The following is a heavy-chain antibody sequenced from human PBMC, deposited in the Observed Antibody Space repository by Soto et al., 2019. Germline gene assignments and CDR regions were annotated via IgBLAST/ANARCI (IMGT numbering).Heavy chain of an antibody. Sequence: GGSLRLSCAASGFTFSSYGMHWVRQAPGKGLEWVAVISYDGSNKYYADSVKGRFTISRDNSKNTLYLQMNSLRAEDTAVYYCAKEFKVSQWLDYYFDYWGQGTLVTVSS. CDR3: AKEFKVSQWLDYYFDY. CDR2: ISYDGSNK. J-gene: IGHJ4*02. V-gene: IGHV3-30*18. D-gene: IGHD6-19*01. CDR1: GFTFSSYG.